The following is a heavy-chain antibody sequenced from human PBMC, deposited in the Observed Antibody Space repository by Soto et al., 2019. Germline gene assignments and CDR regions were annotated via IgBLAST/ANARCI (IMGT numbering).Heavy chain of an antibody. CDR1: GYTLTELS. D-gene: IGHD2-8*01. V-gene: IGHV1-24*01. Sequence: ASVKVSCKVSGYTLTELSMHWVRQAPVKGLEWMGGFDPEDGETIYAQKFQGRVTMTEDTSTDTAYMELSSLRSEDTAVYYCATDRPYCTNGVCYGGWFDPWGQGTLVTVSS. CDR3: ATDRPYCTNGVCYGGWFDP. J-gene: IGHJ5*02. CDR2: FDPEDGET.